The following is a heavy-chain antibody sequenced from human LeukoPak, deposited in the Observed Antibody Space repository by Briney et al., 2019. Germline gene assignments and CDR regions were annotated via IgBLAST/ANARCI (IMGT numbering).Heavy chain of an antibody. CDR1: GLTVSSSY. CDR2: IYSGGST. Sequence: GGSLRLSCAASGLTVSSSYMSWVRQAPGKGLEWVSVIYSGGSTYNADSVKGRFTISRDNSKNTLYLQMNSLRAEDTAVYYCARDLKVGVTVYYGMDVWGQGTTVTVSS. D-gene: IGHD1-26*01. CDR3: ARDLKVGVTVYYGMDV. J-gene: IGHJ6*02. V-gene: IGHV3-53*01.